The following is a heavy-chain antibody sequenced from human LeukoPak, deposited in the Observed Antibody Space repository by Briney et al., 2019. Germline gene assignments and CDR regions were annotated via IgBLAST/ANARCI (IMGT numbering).Heavy chain of an antibody. D-gene: IGHD6-13*01. J-gene: IGHJ6*03. CDR1: GFTFSNAW. V-gene: IGHV3-15*01. Sequence: GGSPRLSXAASGFTFSNAWMSWVRQAPGKGLEWVGRIKSKTDGGTTDYAAPVKGRFTISRDDSKNTLYLQMNSLKTEDTAVYYCTTYYSSSWYTLFDYYYYMDVWGKGTTVTVSS. CDR3: TTYYSSSWYTLFDYYYYMDV. CDR2: IKSKTDGGTT.